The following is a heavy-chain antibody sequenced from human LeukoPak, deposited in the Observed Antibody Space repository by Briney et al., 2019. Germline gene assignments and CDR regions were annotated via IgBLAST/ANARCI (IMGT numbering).Heavy chain of an antibody. CDR2: INRDGSER. V-gene: IGHV3-7*03. CDR3: AKQLGYCSDGSCYFPY. J-gene: IGHJ4*02. CDR1: GFTFSSYW. D-gene: IGHD2-15*01. Sequence: GGSLRLSCAASGFTFSSYWMTWVRQAPGKGLEWVANINRDGSERYYVDSVKGRFTISRDDAKSSLYLQMNSLRAEDTAVYYCAKQLGYCSDGSCYFPYWGQGTLVTVSS.